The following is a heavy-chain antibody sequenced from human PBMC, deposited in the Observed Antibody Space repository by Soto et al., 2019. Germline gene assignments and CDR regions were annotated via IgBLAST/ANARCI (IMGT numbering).Heavy chain of an antibody. D-gene: IGHD6-13*01. V-gene: IGHV4-31*03. CDR3: ARGGTGYSSSWYRGNWFDP. Sequence: PSETLSLTCTVSGGSISSGGYYWSWIRQHPGKGLEWIGYIYYSGSTYYNPSLKSRVTISVDTSKNQFSLKLSSVTAADTAVYYCARGGTGYSSSWYRGNWFDPWGQGTLVTVSS. CDR1: GGSISSGGYY. J-gene: IGHJ5*02. CDR2: IYYSGST.